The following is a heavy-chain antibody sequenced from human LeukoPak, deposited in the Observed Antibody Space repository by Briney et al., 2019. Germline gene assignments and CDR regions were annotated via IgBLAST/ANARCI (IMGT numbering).Heavy chain of an antibody. CDR1: GGSIRSDY. D-gene: IGHD3-10*01. V-gene: IGHV4-59*01. CDR3: ARGGYYGSGNDFRFDP. J-gene: IGHJ5*02. Sequence: SETLSLTCTVSGGSIRSDYWSWIRQPPGKGLEWIGYIYYSGSTNYKPSLKSRVTISVDTSKNQFSLKLSSVTAADTAVYYYARGGYYGSGNDFRFDPWGQGTLVTVSS. CDR2: IYYSGST.